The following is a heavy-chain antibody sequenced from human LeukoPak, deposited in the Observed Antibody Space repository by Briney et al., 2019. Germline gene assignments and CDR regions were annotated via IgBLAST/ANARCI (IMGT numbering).Heavy chain of an antibody. V-gene: IGHV3-66*01. CDR1: GFSVSGNH. D-gene: IGHD1-1*01. CDR3: ARGNGNVGGRLDP. J-gene: IGHJ5*02. Sequence: PGGSLRLSCVASGFSVSGNHMNWVRQAPGKDLEWVSGLYSGGATYYADSMGGRFTISRDHSKNTLYLQMTNLRVDDTAIYYCARGNGNVGGRLDPWGQGIRITVSS. CDR2: LYSGGAT.